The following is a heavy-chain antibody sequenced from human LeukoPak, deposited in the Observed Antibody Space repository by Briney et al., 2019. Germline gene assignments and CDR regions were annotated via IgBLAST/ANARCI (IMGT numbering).Heavy chain of an antibody. Sequence: ASVKVSCKASGYTFTGYYMHWVRQAPGQGLEWMGGIIPIFGTANYAQKFQGRVTITADESTSTAYMELSSLRSEDTAVYYCAMVYMDVWGKGTTVTISS. J-gene: IGHJ6*03. CDR1: GYTFTGYY. V-gene: IGHV1-69*13. CDR3: AMVYMDV. CDR2: IIPIFGTA.